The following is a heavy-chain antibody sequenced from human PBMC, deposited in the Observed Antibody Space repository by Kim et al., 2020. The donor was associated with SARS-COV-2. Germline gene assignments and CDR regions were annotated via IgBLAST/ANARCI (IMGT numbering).Heavy chain of an antibody. CDR3: ASGVSSVWTIRAWFDP. D-gene: IGHD3-22*01. J-gene: IGHJ5*02. V-gene: IGHV4-4*02. Sequence: SETLSLTCVVSGASISSSSCWSWVRQLPGKGLEWIGEVDHSGTTSYNVSLKNRVSILEDKSKNQFSLRLTSVSAADTAVYYCASGVSSVWTIRAWFDPWG. CDR2: VDHSGTT. CDR1: GASISSSSC.